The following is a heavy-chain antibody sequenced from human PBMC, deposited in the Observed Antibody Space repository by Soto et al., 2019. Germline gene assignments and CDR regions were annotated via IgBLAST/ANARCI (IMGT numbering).Heavy chain of an antibody. Sequence: PGGSLRLSCATSGFTFINRAMTWVRQAPGKAPQWVATVDGSGAAPFYAESVKGRFTISRDNSKNTLYLQMNSLRAEDTAVYFCAKWEVFVTGHLATQSSLDSWGQGTLVTVS. CDR1: GFTFINRA. J-gene: IGHJ4*02. V-gene: IGHV3-23*01. CDR2: VDGSGAAP. D-gene: IGHD3-9*01. CDR3: AKWEVFVTGHLATQSSLDS.